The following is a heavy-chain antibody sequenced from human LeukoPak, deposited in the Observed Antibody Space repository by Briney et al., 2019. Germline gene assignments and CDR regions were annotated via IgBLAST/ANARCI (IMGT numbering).Heavy chain of an antibody. CDR1: GGSISGYY. CDR2: IYTSGST. V-gene: IGHV4-4*07. Sequence: PSETLSLTCTVSGGSISGYYWSWIRQPAGKGLEWIGRIYTSGSTNYNPSLKSRVTMSVDTSRNQFSLKLSSVTAADTAVYYCARKGSTVTIPPPSPMDQYFDYWGQGTLVTVSS. CDR3: ARKGSTVTIPPPSPMDQYFDY. D-gene: IGHD4-17*01. J-gene: IGHJ4*02.